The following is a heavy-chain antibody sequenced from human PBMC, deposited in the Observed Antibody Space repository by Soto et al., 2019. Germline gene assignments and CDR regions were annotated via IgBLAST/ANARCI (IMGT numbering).Heavy chain of an antibody. J-gene: IGHJ6*02. CDR3: ARRYYDFWSGPGMDV. Sequence: GGSLRLSCAASGFTVSSNYMSWVRQAPGKGLEWVSVIYSGGSTYYADSVKGQFTISRDNSKNTLYLQMNSLRAEDTAVYYCARRYYDFWSGPGMDVWGQGTTVTVSS. CDR1: GFTVSSNY. CDR2: IYSGGST. V-gene: IGHV3-53*01. D-gene: IGHD3-3*01.